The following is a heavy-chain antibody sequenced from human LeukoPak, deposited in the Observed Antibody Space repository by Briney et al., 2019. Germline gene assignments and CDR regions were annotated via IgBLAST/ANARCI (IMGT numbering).Heavy chain of an antibody. CDR2: ITGSGGST. J-gene: IGHJ4*02. D-gene: IGHD2-2*01. V-gene: IGHV3-23*01. Sequence: GGSLRLSCAASGFSFSSYAMDWVRQAPGKGLEWVSGITGSGGSTYYADPVKGRFTISRDNSKNTLYVQMNSLRAEDTAVYYCVRSRYCTSSICYAGHWVQGTLVTVSS. CDR3: VRSRYCTSSICYAGH. CDR1: GFSFSSYA.